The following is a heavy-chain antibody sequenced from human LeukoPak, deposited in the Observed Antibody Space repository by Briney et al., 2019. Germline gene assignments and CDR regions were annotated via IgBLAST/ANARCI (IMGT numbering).Heavy chain of an antibody. J-gene: IGHJ6*02. D-gene: IGHD3-9*01. CDR3: TRFDRGQDYYYGMDV. CDR1: GNTSSGSS. Sequence: GQSRTLSSDASGNTSSGSSIQCVRPAAEKELEWVGRIRHKAHGSATAYAASVKGRFTISRDDSKNTAYLQMNSLKTEDTAVYYCTRFDRGQDYYYGMDVWGQGTTVTVSS. V-gene: IGHV3-73*01. CDR2: IRHKAHGSAT.